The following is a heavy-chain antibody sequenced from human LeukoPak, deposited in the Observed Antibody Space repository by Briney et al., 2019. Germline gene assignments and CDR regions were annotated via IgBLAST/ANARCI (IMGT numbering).Heavy chain of an antibody. CDR2: IYTSGST. CDR1: GGSISSYY. CDR3: ARGHRQLGADDAFDI. J-gene: IGHJ3*02. Sequence: SETLSLTCTVSGGSISSYYWSWIRQPAGKGLEWIGRIYTSGSTNYNPSLKSRVTMSVDTSKNQFSLKLSSVTAADTAVYYCARGHRQLGADDAFDIWGQGTMVTVSS. D-gene: IGHD6-13*01. V-gene: IGHV4-4*07.